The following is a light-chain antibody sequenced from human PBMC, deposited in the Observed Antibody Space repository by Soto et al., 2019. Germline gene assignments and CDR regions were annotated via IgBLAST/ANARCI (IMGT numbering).Light chain of an antibody. CDR1: TGAVTSGNY. CDR3: LLYYGGAHLV. J-gene: IGLJ3*02. CDR2: TTD. V-gene: IGLV7-43*01. Sequence: QAVVTQEPSLTVSPGGTVTLTCASSTGAVTSGNYPSWFQQKPGQAPRTLIYTTDDKHSWTPARFAGSLLGGKAALTLSGVQPEDVAEYYCLLYYGGAHLVFGGGTKLTVL.